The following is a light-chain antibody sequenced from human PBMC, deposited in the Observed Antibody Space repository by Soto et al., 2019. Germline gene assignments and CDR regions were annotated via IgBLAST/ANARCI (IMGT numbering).Light chain of an antibody. CDR3: TSYTSNNTLNLL. V-gene: IGLV1-40*01. CDR1: SSSVGAGYD. Sequence: QSVLTQPPSVSGAPGQRVTISCTGSSSSVGAGYDVHWYQHLPGTAPKLLIFSNTNRPSGVPDRFSGSKSGTSVSLAIAGLQAEDEGDYYCTSYTSNNTLNLLFGEGTKLTVL. J-gene: IGLJ2*01. CDR2: SNT.